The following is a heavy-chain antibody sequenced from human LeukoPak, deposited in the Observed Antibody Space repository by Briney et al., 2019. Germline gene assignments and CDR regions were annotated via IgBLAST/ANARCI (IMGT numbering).Heavy chain of an antibody. CDR2: INAGNGNT. D-gene: IGHD3-10*01. CDR3: ARGLITMVRGVIRCNAFDI. V-gene: IGHV1-3*01. J-gene: IGHJ3*02. Sequence: ASVKVSCKASGYTFTSYAMHWVRQAPGQRLEWMGWINAGNGNTKYSQKFQGRVTITRDTSASTAYMELSSLRSEDTAVYYCARGLITMVRGVIRCNAFDIWGQGTMVTVSS. CDR1: GYTFTSYA.